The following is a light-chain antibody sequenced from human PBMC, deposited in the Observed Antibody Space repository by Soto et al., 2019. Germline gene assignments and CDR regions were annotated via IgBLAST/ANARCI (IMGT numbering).Light chain of an antibody. CDR1: SSDVGGYNY. CDR3: SSYTTNTTVL. J-gene: IGLJ2*01. V-gene: IGLV2-14*03. CDR2: DVS. Sequence: QSVLTQPASVSGSPGQSITISCTGTSSDVGGYNYVSWYQHHPDKAPKLIIYDVSNRPSGVSNRFSGSKSGNTASLTISGLQAEDEADYYCSSYTTNTTVLFGGGTKVTVL.